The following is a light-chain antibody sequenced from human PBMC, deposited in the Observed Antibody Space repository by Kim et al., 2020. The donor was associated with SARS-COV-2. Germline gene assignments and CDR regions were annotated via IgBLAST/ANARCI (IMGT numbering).Light chain of an antibody. CDR3: SSFAGGGNYV. V-gene: IGLV2-8*01. Sequence: GQSVTIACTGTSRDVGGYNHVTWYQQHPGKAPKLMIYEVSKRPSGVPDRFSGSKSGNTASLTVSGLQVEDEADYYCSSFAGGGNYVFGSGTKVTVL. J-gene: IGLJ1*01. CDR1: SRDVGGYNH. CDR2: EVS.